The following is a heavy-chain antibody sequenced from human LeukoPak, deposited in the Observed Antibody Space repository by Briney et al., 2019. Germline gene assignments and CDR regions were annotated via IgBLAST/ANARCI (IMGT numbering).Heavy chain of an antibody. CDR2: ITYHGYYK. V-gene: IGHV3-30*04. CDR3: ARDLSRVVRASPMGY. CDR1: GFSFSSYA. Sequence: GCSLTLPCSASGFSFSSYAMHWVRQAPATGLEWVALITYHGYYKYYSDSVQRRFTISSDTSKNTLYLQMNCLRAEGTAVYYCARDLSRVVRASPMGYWGQGTPVTVSS. D-gene: IGHD3-10*01. J-gene: IGHJ4*02.